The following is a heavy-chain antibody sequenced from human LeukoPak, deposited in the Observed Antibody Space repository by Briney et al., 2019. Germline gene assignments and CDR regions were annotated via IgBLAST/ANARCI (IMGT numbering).Heavy chain of an antibody. CDR3: ARLTYGSGSYWFDY. CDR2: IYHSGST. CDR1: GNSISSGYY. V-gene: IGHV4-38-2*01. D-gene: IGHD3-10*01. J-gene: IGHJ4*02. Sequence: PSETLSLTCAVSGNSISSGYYWGWIRQPPGKGLEWMGSIYHSGSTYYNPSLKSRVTISVDTSKNQFSLKLSSVTAADTAVYFCARLTYGSGSYWFDYWGQGTLVTVSS.